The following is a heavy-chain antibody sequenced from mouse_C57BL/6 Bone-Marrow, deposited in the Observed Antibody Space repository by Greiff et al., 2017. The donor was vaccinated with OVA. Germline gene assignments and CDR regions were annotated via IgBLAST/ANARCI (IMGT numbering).Heavy chain of an antibody. Sequence: EVQLQQSGPELVKPGASVTMSCKASGYTFTDYNMHWVKQSHGKSLEWIGYINPNNGGTSSNQKFKGKATLTVNKSSSTAYMELRSLTSEDSAVYYCARGAVVADYYAMDYWGQGTSVTVSS. CDR1: GYTFTDYN. CDR2: INPNNGGT. D-gene: IGHD1-1*01. J-gene: IGHJ4*01. V-gene: IGHV1-22*01. CDR3: ARGAVVADYYAMDY.